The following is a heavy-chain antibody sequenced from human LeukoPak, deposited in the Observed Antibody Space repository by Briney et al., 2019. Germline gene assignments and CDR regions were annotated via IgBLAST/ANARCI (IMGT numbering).Heavy chain of an antibody. CDR3: ASFIVATTRGAFDI. CDR1: GFTFSSYS. CDR2: ISSSSSYI. D-gene: IGHD5-12*01. J-gene: IGHJ3*02. Sequence: GGSLRLSCAAPGFTFSSYSMNWVRQAPGKGLEWVSSISSSSSYIYYADSVKGRFTISRDNAKNSLYLQMNSLRAEDTAVYYCASFIVATTRGAFDIWGQGTMVTVSS. V-gene: IGHV3-21*01.